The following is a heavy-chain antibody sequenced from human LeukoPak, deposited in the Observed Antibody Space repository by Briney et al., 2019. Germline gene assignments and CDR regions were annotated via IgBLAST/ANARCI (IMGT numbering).Heavy chain of an antibody. CDR3: ARGDWSGYYSYFDY. V-gene: IGHV4-4*07. D-gene: IGHD3-3*01. J-gene: IGHJ4*02. CDR1: GGSMSTYI. CDR2: IYSSGNT. Sequence: PSETLSLTCTVSGGSMSTYIWNWIRQPAGKGLEWIGRIYSSGNTNYNPSLESRVTMSVDTSKNQFSLKLSSVTAADTAVYYCARGDWSGYYSYFDYWGQGTLVTVSS.